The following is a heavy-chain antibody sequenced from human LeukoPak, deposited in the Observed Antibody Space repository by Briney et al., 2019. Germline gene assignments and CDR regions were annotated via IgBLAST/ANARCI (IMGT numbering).Heavy chain of an antibody. J-gene: IGHJ4*02. CDR1: GFTFSSYS. CDR3: AKDHSGSYWGGVDY. CDR2: ISSSSSYI. Sequence: GGSLRLSCAASGFTFSSYSMNWVRQAPGKGLEWVSSISSSSSYIYYADSVKGRFTISRDNAKNSLYLQMNSLRAEDAAVYYCAKDHSGSYWGGVDYWGQGTLVTVSS. D-gene: IGHD1-26*01. V-gene: IGHV3-21*04.